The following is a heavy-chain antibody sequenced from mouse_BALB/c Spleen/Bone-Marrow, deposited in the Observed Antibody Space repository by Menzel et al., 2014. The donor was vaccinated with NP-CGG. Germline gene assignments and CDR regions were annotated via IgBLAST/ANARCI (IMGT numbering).Heavy chain of an antibody. CDR3: ARPTIYYDYDGYAMDY. V-gene: IGHV5-12*01. D-gene: IGHD2-4*01. CDR2: ISNGGGST. CDR1: GFTFSDYY. J-gene: IGHJ4*01. Sequence: DVQLVESGGGLVQPGGSLKLSCAPSGFTFSDYYMYWVRQTPEKRLEWVAYISNGGGSTYYPDTVKGRFTISRDNAKNTLYPQMSRLKSEDTAMYYCARPTIYYDYDGYAMDYWGQGTSVTVSS.